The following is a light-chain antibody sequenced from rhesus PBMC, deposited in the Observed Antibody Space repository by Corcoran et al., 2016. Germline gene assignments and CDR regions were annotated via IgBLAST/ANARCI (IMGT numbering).Light chain of an antibody. J-gene: IGKJ2*01. CDR2: YAS. V-gene: IGKV1S14*01. CDR1: ENVDNY. Sequence: DIQMTQSPSSLSASVGDRVTITCRASENVDNYLHWYQQKPGKAPKPLIYYASNLESGVPSRFSGSGAGTDFTLTISSLQPEDFAIYYCQQYNTYPYSFGQGTKVEIK. CDR3: QQYNTYPYS.